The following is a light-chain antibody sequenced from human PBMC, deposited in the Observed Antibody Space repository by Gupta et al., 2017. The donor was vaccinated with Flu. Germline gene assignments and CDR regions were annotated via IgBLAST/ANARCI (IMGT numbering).Light chain of an antibody. CDR1: PGLLYSVGNTH. J-gene: IGKJ2*03. V-gene: IGKV2-30*01. CDR3: MQGTHWPHS. CDR2: KVS. Sequence: EDVINPVPLSLPVTSGRPAYISCRSSPGLLYSVGNTHLNWWQQRQGQSPRRLIYKVSNRDSAVPFRCSGSGSGTDFTLKISRVEAEDVGVYYCMQGTHWPHSFGQGTKLEIK.